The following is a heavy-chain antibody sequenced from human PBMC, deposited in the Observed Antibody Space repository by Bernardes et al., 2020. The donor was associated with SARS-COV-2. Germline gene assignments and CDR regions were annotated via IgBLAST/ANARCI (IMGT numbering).Heavy chain of an antibody. CDR3: AGREGRPNQADV. CDR2: IYDDGRS. J-gene: IGHJ1*01. D-gene: IGHD3-10*01. Sequence: GGSLRLSCAASGFSVRITYMNWFRQAPGKGLEWVSIIYDDGRSFYKDSVKGRFTISRDISKNTVYLQMNSLRVEVSALYYCAGREGRPNQADVWGQGTLVTVSS. V-gene: IGHV3-53*01. CDR1: GFSVRITY.